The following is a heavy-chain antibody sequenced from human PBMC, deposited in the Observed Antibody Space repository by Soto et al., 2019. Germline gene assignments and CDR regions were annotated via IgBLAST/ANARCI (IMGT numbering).Heavy chain of an antibody. V-gene: IGHV1-8*01. CDR1: GYTFTNND. CDR3: ARMESFGSLNWFDP. D-gene: IGHD5-18*01. CDR2: MNPGSGDT. J-gene: IGHJ5*02. Sequence: ASVKVSCKASGYTFTNNDVSWVRQATGQGLEWMGWMNPGSGDTGYAQKFQGRVTMTRDISIATAYMGLNSLTSEDTAIYYCARMESFGSLNWFDPWGQGTLVTVSS.